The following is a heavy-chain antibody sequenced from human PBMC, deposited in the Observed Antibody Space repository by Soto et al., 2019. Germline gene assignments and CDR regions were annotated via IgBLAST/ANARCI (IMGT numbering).Heavy chain of an antibody. Sequence: VKISCTTSGYIFSNFGSSWMRQVPGQGLEWIGWISAYNGNTNYAQKFQGRVTITADESTSTAYMEPSSLRSEDTAVYYCARGTPHYDFWSGYYTTHYYYGMDVWGQGTTVTVSS. CDR1: GYIFSNFG. J-gene: IGHJ6*02. D-gene: IGHD3-3*01. V-gene: IGHV1-18*01. CDR2: ISAYNGNT. CDR3: ARGTPHYDFWSGYYTTHYYYGMDV.